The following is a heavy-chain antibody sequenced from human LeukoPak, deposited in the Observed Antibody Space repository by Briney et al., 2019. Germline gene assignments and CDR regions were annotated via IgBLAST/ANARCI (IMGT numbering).Heavy chain of an antibody. D-gene: IGHD3-22*01. V-gene: IGHV3-23*01. CDR1: GYTFSGYA. CDR3: ARDPTYYYDSRTPKDAFDI. Sequence: PGGSLRLSCAASGYTFSGYAISWVSQAPGKWLEWVSAISGSGGSTYYADSVKGRFTISRDNSKNTLYLQMNSLRAEDTAVYYCARDPTYYYDSRTPKDAFDIWGQGTMITVSS. CDR2: ISGSGGST. J-gene: IGHJ3*02.